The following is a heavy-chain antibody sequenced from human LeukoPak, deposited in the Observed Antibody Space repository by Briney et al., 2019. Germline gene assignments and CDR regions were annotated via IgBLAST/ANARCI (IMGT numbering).Heavy chain of an antibody. J-gene: IGHJ4*02. CDR3: AKDAQRGFDYSNSLEY. Sequence: PGGSLRLSCAASGFTYSHYGMHWVRQAPGKGLEWVAVIWSDATEKYYGDAVKGRFTISRDNSRNTLYLQMNSLRAEDTAVYYCAKDAQRGFDYSNSLEYWGQGTLVTVPS. D-gene: IGHD4-11*01. CDR2: IWSDATEK. CDR1: GFTYSHYG. V-gene: IGHV3-33*06.